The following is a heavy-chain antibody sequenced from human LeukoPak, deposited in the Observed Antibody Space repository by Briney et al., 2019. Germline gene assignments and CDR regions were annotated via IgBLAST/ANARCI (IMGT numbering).Heavy chain of an antibody. J-gene: IGHJ4*02. D-gene: IGHD6-13*01. V-gene: IGHV4-61*01. CDR2: IYYSGST. CDR3: AAQKIYSSSWGLFDY. CDR1: GGSFSSGSYY. Sequence: PSETLSLTCTVSGGSFSSGSYYWSWIRQPPGKGLEWIGYIYYSGSTNYNPSLKSRVTISVDTSKNQFSLKLSSVTAADTAVYYCAAQKIYSSSWGLFDYWGQGTLVTVSS.